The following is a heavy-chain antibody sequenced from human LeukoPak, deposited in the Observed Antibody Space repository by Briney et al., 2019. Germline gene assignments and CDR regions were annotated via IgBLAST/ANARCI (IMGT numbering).Heavy chain of an antibody. J-gene: IGHJ4*02. CDR3: ARGRRYFDWLFGY. CDR2: ISSSSSYI. CDR1: GFTFSSYS. V-gene: IGHV3-21*01. D-gene: IGHD3-9*01. Sequence: GGSLRLSCAASGFTFSSYSMNWVRQAPGKGLEWVSSISSSSSYIYYADSVKGRFTISRDNAKNSLYLQMNSLRAEDTAVYYCARGRRYFDWLFGYWGQGTLVTVSS.